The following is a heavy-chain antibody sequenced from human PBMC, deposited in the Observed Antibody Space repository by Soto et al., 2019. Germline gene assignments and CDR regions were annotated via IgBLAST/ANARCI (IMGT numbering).Heavy chain of an antibody. V-gene: IGHV3-53*01. J-gene: IGHJ3*01. CDR2: LYDVFGS. Sequence: DVQLLESGGGLIQPGESLRLSCAAFGLTVRGTKYVAWVRQAPGKGLEWVAALYDVFGSFYADSVKGRFTTSSGRSKSTVYLQMNDLRPDDTAVYYCASWHEREHAYDDWGQGTTVIGSS. CDR1: GLTVRGTKY. D-gene: IGHD1-1*01. CDR3: ASWHEREHAYDD.